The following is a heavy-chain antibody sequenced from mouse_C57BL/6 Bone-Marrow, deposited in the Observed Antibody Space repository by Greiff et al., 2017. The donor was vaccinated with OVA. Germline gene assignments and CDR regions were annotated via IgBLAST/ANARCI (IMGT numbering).Heavy chain of an antibody. CDR3: TRGEVTTPYYFDY. CDR2: IYPGNSDT. D-gene: IGHD2-3*01. V-gene: IGHV1-5*01. J-gene: IGHJ2*01. CDR1: GYTFTSYW. Sequence: EVMLVESGTVLARPGASVKMSCKTSGYTFTSYWMHWVKQRPGQGLEWIGAIYPGNSDTSYNQKFKGKAKLTAVTSASTAYMELSSLTNEDSAVYYCTRGEVTTPYYFDYWGQGTTLTVSS.